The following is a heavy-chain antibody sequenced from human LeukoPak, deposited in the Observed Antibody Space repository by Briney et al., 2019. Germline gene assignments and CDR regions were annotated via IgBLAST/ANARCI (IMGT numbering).Heavy chain of an antibody. Sequence: PGGSLRLSCAASGFTFSSYGMHWVRQAPGKGLEWEAFIRYDGGNKYYADSVKGRFTISRDNSKNMLYLQMNSLRAEDTAMYYCAKDTRATVTTGNWFDPWGQGTLVTVSS. CDR3: AKDTRATVTTGNWFDP. CDR2: IRYDGGNK. CDR1: GFTFSSYG. D-gene: IGHD4-17*01. J-gene: IGHJ5*02. V-gene: IGHV3-30*02.